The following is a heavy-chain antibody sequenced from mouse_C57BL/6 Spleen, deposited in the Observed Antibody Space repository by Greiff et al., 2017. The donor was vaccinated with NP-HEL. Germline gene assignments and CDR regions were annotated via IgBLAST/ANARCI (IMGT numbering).Heavy chain of an antibody. CDR2: INPSNGGT. Sequence: QVQLKQSGTELVKPGASVKLSCKASGYTFTSYWMHWVKQRPGQGLEWIGNINPSNGGTNYNEKFKSKATLTVDKSSSTAYMQLSSLTSEDSAVYYCARANSDYAMDYWGQGTSVTVSS. J-gene: IGHJ4*01. CDR3: ARANSDYAMDY. D-gene: IGHD4-1*01. CDR1: GYTFTSYW. V-gene: IGHV1-53*01.